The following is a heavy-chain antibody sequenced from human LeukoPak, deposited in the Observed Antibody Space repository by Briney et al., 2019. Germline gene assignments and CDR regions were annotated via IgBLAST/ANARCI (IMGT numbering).Heavy chain of an antibody. CDR1: GFTFSTYS. V-gene: IGHV3-23*01. CDR3: AKDQRPDSGYDIDS. J-gene: IGHJ4*02. Sequence: GGPLRLSCAVSGFTFSTYSMSWPRQAPRKALEWLSDNYPSGGTTYYADSVKGRFTISRDNSKNTLYLQMHSLRAEDTALYYCAKDQRPDSGYDIDSWGQGTLVTVSS. CDR2: NYPSGGTT. D-gene: IGHD5-12*01.